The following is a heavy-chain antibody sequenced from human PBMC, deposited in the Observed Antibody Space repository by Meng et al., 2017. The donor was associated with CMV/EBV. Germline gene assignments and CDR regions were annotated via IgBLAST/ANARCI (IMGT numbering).Heavy chain of an antibody. J-gene: IGHJ6*02. CDR1: GFSLSTSGMR. Sequence: SGPTLVKPTQTLTLTCTFSGFSLSTSGMRVSWIRQPPGKALEWLARTDWDDDKFYSTSLKTRLTISKDTSKNQVVLTMTNMDPVDTATYYCARMGYYYGMDVWGQGTTVTVSS. CDR2: TDWDDDK. CDR3: ARMGYYYGMDV. V-gene: IGHV2-70D*14.